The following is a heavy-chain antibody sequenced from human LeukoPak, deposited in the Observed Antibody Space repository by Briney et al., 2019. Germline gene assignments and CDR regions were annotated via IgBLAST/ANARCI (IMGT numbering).Heavy chain of an antibody. V-gene: IGHV3-33*01. CDR3: ASDSSSSRAAVD. Sequence: PGGSLRLSCAASGFTFSSYGMHWVRQAPGKGLEWVAVIWYDGSNKYYADPVKGRFTISRDNSKNTLYLQMNSLRAEDTAVYYCASDSSSSRAAVDWGQGTLVTVSS. J-gene: IGHJ4*02. D-gene: IGHD6-13*01. CDR1: GFTFSSYG. CDR2: IWYDGSNK.